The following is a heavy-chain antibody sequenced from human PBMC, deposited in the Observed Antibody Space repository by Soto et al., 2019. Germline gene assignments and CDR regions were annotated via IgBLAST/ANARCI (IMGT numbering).Heavy chain of an antibody. CDR1: GFTFSSYW. J-gene: IGHJ6*02. Sequence: PGGSLRLSCAASGFTFSSYWMHWVRQAPGKGLVWVSRINSDGSSTSYADSVKGRFTISRDNAKNTLYLQMNSLRAEDTAVYYCAREQIHYYYYGMDVWGQGTTVTVSS. D-gene: IGHD5-18*01. CDR2: INSDGSST. CDR3: AREQIHYYYYGMDV. V-gene: IGHV3-74*01.